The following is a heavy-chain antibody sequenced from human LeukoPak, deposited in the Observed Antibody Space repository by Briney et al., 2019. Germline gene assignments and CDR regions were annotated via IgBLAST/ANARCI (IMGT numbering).Heavy chain of an antibody. CDR1: GGSISSYY. CDR2: IYYSGST. D-gene: IGHD5-12*01. V-gene: IGHV4-59*01. Sequence: SETLSLTCTVSGGSISSYYWSWIRQPPGKGLEWIGYIYYSGSTNYNPSLKSRVTISVDTSKNQFSLKLSPVTAADTAVYYCARGRGYSGILRVQNYYYMDVWGKGTTVTVSS. J-gene: IGHJ6*03. CDR3: ARGRGYSGILRVQNYYYMDV.